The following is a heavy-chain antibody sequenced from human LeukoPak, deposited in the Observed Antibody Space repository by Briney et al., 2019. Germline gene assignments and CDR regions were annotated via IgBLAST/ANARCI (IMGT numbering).Heavy chain of an antibody. Sequence: KSSETLSLTCAVYGGSFSGYYWSWIRQPPGKGLEWIGEINHSGSTNYNPSLKSRVTISVDTSKNQFSLKLSSVTAADTAVYYCARSPRGQPRGVKSSDYWGQGTLVTVSS. D-gene: IGHD3-10*01. CDR2: INHSGST. CDR1: GGSFSGYY. J-gene: IGHJ4*02. CDR3: ARSPRGQPRGVKSSDY. V-gene: IGHV4-34*01.